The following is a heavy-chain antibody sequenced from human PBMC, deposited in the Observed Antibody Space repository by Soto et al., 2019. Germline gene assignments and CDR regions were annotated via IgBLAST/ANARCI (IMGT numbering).Heavy chain of an antibody. CDR2: IKQDGSEK. Sequence: GGSLRLSCAASGFTFSSYWMSWVRQAPGKGLEWVANIKQDGSEKYYVDSVKGRFTISRDNAKNSLYLQMNSLRAEDTAVYYCARDNKMLEFIGYYYGMDVWGQGTTVTVS. V-gene: IGHV3-7*05. CDR1: GFTFSSYW. CDR3: ARDNKMLEFIGYYYGMDV. J-gene: IGHJ6*02. D-gene: IGHD1-1*01.